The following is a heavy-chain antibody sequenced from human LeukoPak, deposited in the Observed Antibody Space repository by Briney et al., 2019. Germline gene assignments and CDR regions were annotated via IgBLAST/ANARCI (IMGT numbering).Heavy chain of an antibody. CDR1: AFTFSSYT. V-gene: IGHV3-23*01. Sequence: GGSLRLSCAASAFTFSSYTMSWVRQAPGKGLEWVSDISNSGGSTYYADSVKGRFTISRDNSKNTVYLQMNSLRAEDTAVYYCAKDGYVSWAYQLSHFDYWGQGTLVTVSS. CDR3: AKDGYVSWAYQLSHFDY. CDR2: ISNSGGST. J-gene: IGHJ4*02. D-gene: IGHD2-2*03.